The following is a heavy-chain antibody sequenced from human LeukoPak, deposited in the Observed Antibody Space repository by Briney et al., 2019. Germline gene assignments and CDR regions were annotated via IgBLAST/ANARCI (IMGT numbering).Heavy chain of an antibody. Sequence: PSETLSLTCAVYGGSFSGYYWSWIRQPPGKGPEWIGEINHSGSTNYNPSLKSRVTISVDTSKNQFSLKLSSVTAADTAVYYCARGHLRYSYWGQGTLVTVSS. D-gene: IGHD3-9*01. CDR1: GGSFSGYY. V-gene: IGHV4-34*01. CDR3: ARGHLRYSY. J-gene: IGHJ4*02. CDR2: INHSGST.